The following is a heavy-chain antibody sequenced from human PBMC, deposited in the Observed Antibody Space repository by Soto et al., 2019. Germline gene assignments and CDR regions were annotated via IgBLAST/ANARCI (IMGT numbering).Heavy chain of an antibody. Sequence: SETLSLTCTVSGDSLGNYYWFWIRQPVGKGLEWIGRVSSSGNTNANPTLNSRATMSIDTSKNQFSLRLRSVTAADTAVYYCARADYEILTGSYAMDFWGQGTTATAS. CDR2: VSSSGNT. D-gene: IGHD3-9*01. CDR1: GDSLGNYY. V-gene: IGHV4-4*07. CDR3: ARADYEILTGSYAMDF. J-gene: IGHJ6*02.